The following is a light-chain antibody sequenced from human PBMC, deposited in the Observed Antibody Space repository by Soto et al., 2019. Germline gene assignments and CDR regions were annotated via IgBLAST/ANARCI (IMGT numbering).Light chain of an antibody. J-gene: IGKJ1*01. CDR2: GAS. CDR3: QQYDSSPKT. CDR1: QSVSTN. V-gene: IGKV3-20*01. Sequence: EIVMTQSPATLSVSPGEGATLSCRASQSVSTNLAWYQQTPGQAPRLLIYGASSRATGIPDRFSGSGSGTDFTLTISRLEPEDFAVYYCQQYDSSPKTFGRGTKVDIK.